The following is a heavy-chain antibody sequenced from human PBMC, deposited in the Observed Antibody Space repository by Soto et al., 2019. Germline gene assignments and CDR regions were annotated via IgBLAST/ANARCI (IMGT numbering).Heavy chain of an antibody. CDR2: ITSSGSTT. Sequence: PGGSLRLSCEVSGFTLSTYSMNWVRQAPGKGLEWVSFITSSGSTTYYADSVKGRFTVSRDNVKNSLFLQMNSLRDEDTAVYYCARVAIASGGVIAVTYALDFWGQGTTVTVSS. CDR3: ARVAIASGGVIAVTYALDF. J-gene: IGHJ6*02. D-gene: IGHD3-16*02. V-gene: IGHV3-48*02. CDR1: GFTLSTYS.